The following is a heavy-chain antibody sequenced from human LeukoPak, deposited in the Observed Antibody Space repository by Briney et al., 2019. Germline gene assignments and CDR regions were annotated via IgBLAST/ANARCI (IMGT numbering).Heavy chain of an antibody. Sequence: GGSLRLSCAASGFTFSSYSMNWVRQAPGKGLEWVSSISSSSYIYYADSVKGRFTISRDNAKNSLYLQMNSLRAEDTAVYYCARDEYSYGFYYYYYMDVWGKGTTVTVSS. V-gene: IGHV3-21*01. CDR3: ARDEYSYGFYYYYYMDV. CDR2: ISSSSYI. J-gene: IGHJ6*03. CDR1: GFTFSSYS. D-gene: IGHD5-18*01.